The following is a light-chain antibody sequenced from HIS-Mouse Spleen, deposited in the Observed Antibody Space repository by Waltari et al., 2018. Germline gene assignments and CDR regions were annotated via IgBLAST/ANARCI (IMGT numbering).Light chain of an antibody. CDR1: QGISSY. Sequence: DIQLTQSPFFLSASLGDRVTITCRASQGISSYLAWYQQKPGKAPKLMIYAASTLQSGVPSRFSGSGSGTEFTLTISSLQPEDFATYYCQQLNSYPPTFGQGTKVEIK. J-gene: IGKJ1*01. CDR3: QQLNSYPPT. CDR2: AAS. V-gene: IGKV1-9*01.